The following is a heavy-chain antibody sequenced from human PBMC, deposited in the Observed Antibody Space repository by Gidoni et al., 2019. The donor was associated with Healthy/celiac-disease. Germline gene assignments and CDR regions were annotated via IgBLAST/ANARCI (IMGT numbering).Heavy chain of an antibody. V-gene: IGHV4-31*03. J-gene: IGHJ6*02. Sequence: QVQLQESGPGLVQPSQTLSLTCTLSGGSISSGGYYWSGIRQHPGKGLEWIGYIYYSGSTYYNPSLKSRVTISVDTSKNQFSLKLSSVTAADTAVYYCARDALSSGPVYYYGMDVWGQGTTVTVSS. D-gene: IGHD3-22*01. CDR1: GGSISSGGYY. CDR3: ARDALSSGPVYYYGMDV. CDR2: IYYSGST.